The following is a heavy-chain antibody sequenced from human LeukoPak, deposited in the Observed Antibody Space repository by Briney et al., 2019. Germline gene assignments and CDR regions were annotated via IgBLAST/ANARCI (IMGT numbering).Heavy chain of an antibody. CDR2: IWYDGSNK. D-gene: IGHD3-22*01. J-gene: IGHJ6*02. CDR1: GFTFSSYG. CDR3: ARRPYYYDSSGYYSDYYYGMDV. V-gene: IGHV3-33*01. Sequence: GGSLRLSCAASGFTFSSYGMHWVRQAPGKGLEWVAVIWYDGSNKYYADSVKGRFTISRDNSKNTLYLQMNSLRAEDTAVYYCARRPYYYDSSGYYSDYYYGMDVWGQGTTVTVSS.